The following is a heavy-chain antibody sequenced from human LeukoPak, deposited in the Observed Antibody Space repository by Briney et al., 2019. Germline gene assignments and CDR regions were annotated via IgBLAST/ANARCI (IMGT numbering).Heavy chain of an antibody. CDR1: GFTLSSYT. J-gene: IGHJ5*02. CDR3: ARECGGDCYNWFDP. D-gene: IGHD2-21*02. V-gene: IGHV3-48*02. CDR2: ISRGRSTI. Sequence: GGSLRLTCAASGFTLSSYTMNWVRQAPGKGLEWVSYISRGRSTIYYADSVKGRFTISRDNAKNSLYLQMNSLRDEDTAVYYCARECGGDCYNWFDPWGQGTLVTVSA.